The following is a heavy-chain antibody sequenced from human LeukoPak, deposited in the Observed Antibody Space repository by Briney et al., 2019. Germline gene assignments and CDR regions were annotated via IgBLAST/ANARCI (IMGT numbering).Heavy chain of an antibody. CDR3: ARRSSYYYDSPENS. Sequence: PGESLKISCKGSGYSFTKYWIGWVRQMPGKGLEWMGIIYPGDSDTRYSPSFQGHVTISADKSTSTAYLQWSSLKASHTAMYYCARRSSYYYDSPENSWGQGTLVTVSS. CDR1: GYSFTKYW. CDR2: IYPGDSDT. V-gene: IGHV5-51*01. J-gene: IGHJ4*02. D-gene: IGHD3-22*01.